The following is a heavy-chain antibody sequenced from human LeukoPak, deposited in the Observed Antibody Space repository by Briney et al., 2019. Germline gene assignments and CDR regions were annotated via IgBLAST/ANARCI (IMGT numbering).Heavy chain of an antibody. J-gene: IGHJ4*02. CDR1: GYTFTSYG. Sequence: AASVKVSCKASGYTFTSYGISWVRQAPGQGLEWMGWISAYNGNTNYAQKLQGRVTMTTDTSTSTAYMELRSLRSDDTAVYYCARDSQSSFWSGYFPIDYWGQGTLVTVSS. V-gene: IGHV1-18*01. CDR3: ARDSQSSFWSGYFPIDY. D-gene: IGHD3-3*01. CDR2: ISAYNGNT.